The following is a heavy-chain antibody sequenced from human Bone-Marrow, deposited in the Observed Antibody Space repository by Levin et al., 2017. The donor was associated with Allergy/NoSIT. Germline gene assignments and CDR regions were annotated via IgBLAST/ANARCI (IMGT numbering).Heavy chain of an antibody. CDR1: GDSISSRSYY. CDR3: ARHTYFYYYMDV. V-gene: IGHV4-39*01. Sequence: PGGSLRLSCTVSGDSISSRSYYWGWIRQSPGKGLEWIATIYYSGTTYYNPSLESRVTVTLHTSKNQLSLNLSSVTAADTAVYYCARHTYFYYYMDVWGKGTTVSVSS. J-gene: IGHJ6*03. CDR2: IYYSGTT.